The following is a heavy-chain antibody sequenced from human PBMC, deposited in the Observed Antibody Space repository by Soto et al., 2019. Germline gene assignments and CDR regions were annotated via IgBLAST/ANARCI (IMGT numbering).Heavy chain of an antibody. D-gene: IGHD3-16*01. V-gene: IGHV3-23*01. J-gene: IGHJ4*02. CDR2: ISGSGDNT. CDR1: GFTFSNYV. Sequence: EVHLLDSGGGLVQPGGSLRLSCAASGFTFSNYVMSWVRQAPGKGLEWVSSISGSGDNTYYADSVKGRVTISRDNSKHTLFLQINSLRAEDTAVYYCAKLPLVLALGLDYWGQGTLFPVSS. CDR3: AKLPLVLALGLDY.